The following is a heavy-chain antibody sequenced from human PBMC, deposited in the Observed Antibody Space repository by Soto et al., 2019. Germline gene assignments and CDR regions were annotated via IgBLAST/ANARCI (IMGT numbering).Heavy chain of an antibody. V-gene: IGHV5-10-1*01. J-gene: IGHJ5*02. Sequence: GECLTSTCTSSGYSFTRYWISWVRQMPGKGLEWMGRIDPSDSYTNHSPSFQGHVTISADKSISTAYLQWSSLKASDTAMYYCARHRITGTTDWFDPWGQGTLVTVSS. CDR3: ARHRITGTTDWFDP. CDR2: IDPSDSYT. CDR1: GYSFTRYW. D-gene: IGHD1-7*01.